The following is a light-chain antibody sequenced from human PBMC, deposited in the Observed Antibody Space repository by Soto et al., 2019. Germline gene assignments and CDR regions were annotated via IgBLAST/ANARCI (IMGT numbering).Light chain of an antibody. J-gene: IGKJ3*01. CDR3: QQYGSSPFT. Sequence: PGERATLSCRASQRISSSYLAWYQQKPGQAPRLLIYGASSRATGIPDRFSGSGSGTDFTLTISRLEPEDFAVYYCQQYGSSPFTFGPGTKVDIK. CDR1: QRISSSY. CDR2: GAS. V-gene: IGKV3-20*01.